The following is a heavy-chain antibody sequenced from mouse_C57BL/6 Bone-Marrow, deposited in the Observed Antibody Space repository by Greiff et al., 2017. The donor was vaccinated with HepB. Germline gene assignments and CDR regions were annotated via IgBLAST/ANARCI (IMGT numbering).Heavy chain of an antibody. CDR3: ARGGIYYDFWFAY. CDR2: IDPSDSYT. D-gene: IGHD2-4*01. V-gene: IGHV1-69*01. J-gene: IGHJ3*01. CDR1: GYTFTSYW. Sequence: VQLQQPGAELVMPGASVKLSCKASGYTFTSYWMPWVKQRPGQGLEWIGEIDPSDSYTNYNQKFKGKSTLTVDKSSSTAYMQLSSLTSEDSAVYYCARGGIYYDFWFAYWGQGTLVTVSA.